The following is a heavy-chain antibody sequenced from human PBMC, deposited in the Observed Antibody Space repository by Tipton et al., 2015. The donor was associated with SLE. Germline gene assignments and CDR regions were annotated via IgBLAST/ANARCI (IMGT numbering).Heavy chain of an antibody. CDR2: IYSGGST. CDR1: GFTVSSNY. CDR3: AICCSGGSFDY. D-gene: IGHD2-15*01. Sequence: FLRLSCAASGFTVSSNYMSWVRQAPGKGLEWVSVIYSGGSTYYADSVKGRFTISRDNSKNTLYLQMNSLRAEDTAVYYCAICCSGGSFDYWGQGTLVTVSS. J-gene: IGHJ4*02. V-gene: IGHV3-53*05.